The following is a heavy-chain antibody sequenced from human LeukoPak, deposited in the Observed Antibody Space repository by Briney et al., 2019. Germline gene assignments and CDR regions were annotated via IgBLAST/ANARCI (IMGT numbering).Heavy chain of an antibody. CDR2: ISGSGGST. CDR1: GFTFSSYA. J-gene: IGHJ4*02. V-gene: IGHV3-23*01. CDR3: AKDRSCTNDICHGDFDY. D-gene: IGHD2-8*01. Sequence: GGSLRLSCAASGFTFSSYAVSWVRQAPGRGLEWVSRISGSGGSTYSADSVKGRFTISRDNSKNTLYLQMNSLRAEDTALYYCAKDRSCTNDICHGDFDYWGQGTLVTVSS.